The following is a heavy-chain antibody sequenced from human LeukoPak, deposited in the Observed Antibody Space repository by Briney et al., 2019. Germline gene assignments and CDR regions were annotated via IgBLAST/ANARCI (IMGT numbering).Heavy chain of an antibody. CDR1: GGTFTSYA. V-gene: IGHV1-69*05. D-gene: IGHD5-24*01. CDR3: AREGVEMATKYYFDY. Sequence: SVKVSCKASGGTFTSYAISWVRQAPGQGLEWMGGIIPIFGTANYAQKFQGRVTITTAESTRTAYMELSSLRYEDTAVYYCAREGVEMATKYYFDYWGQGTLVTVSS. J-gene: IGHJ4*02. CDR2: IIPIFGTA.